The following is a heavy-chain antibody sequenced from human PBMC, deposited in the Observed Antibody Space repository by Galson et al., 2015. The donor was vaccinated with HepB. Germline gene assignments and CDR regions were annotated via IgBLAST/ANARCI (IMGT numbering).Heavy chain of an antibody. D-gene: IGHD3-22*01. CDR1: GGSISSGGYS. V-gene: IGHV4-30-4*07. J-gene: IGHJ4*02. CDR3: ASQYYYDSSGYRDY. CDR2: IYYSGST. Sequence: TLSLTCAVSGGSISSGGYSWSWIRQPPGKGLEWIGYIYYSGSTYYNPSLKSRVTISVDTSKNQFSLKLSSVTAADTAVYYCASQYYYDSSGYRDYWGQGTLVTVSS.